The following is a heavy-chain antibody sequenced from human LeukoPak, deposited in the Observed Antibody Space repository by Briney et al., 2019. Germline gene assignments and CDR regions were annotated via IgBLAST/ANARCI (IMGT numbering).Heavy chain of an antibody. D-gene: IGHD5-18*01. CDR1: GGSFSGYY. V-gene: IGHV4-34*01. CDR3: ARGNGYRDFDY. Sequence: ETLSLTCAVYGGSFSGYYWSWIRQPPGKGLEWIGEINHSGSTNYNPSLKSRVTISVDTSKNQFSLKLSSVTAADTAVYYCARGNGYRDFDYWGQGTLVTVSS. CDR2: INHSGST. J-gene: IGHJ4*02.